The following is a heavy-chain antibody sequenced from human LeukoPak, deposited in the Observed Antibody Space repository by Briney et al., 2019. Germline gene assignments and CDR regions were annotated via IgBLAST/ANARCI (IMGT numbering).Heavy chain of an antibody. V-gene: IGHV4-30-2*01. CDR2: IFHTGHT. Sequence: SQTLSLTCAVSGGSISSGDFPWSWIRQPPGKGLEWVGYIFHTGHTSYNPSLKSRVTISVDMSRNPLSLRLTSVAAADTAVYYCARGFYGAGSHFDYWGQGTMVTVSS. J-gene: IGHJ4*02. CDR1: GGSISSGDFP. D-gene: IGHD3-10*01. CDR3: ARGFYGAGSHFDY.